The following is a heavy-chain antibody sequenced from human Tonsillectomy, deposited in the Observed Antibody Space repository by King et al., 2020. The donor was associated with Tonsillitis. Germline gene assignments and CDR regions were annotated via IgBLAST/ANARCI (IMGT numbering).Heavy chain of an antibody. J-gene: IGHJ6*02. Sequence: VQLVESGGGLVKPGESLRLSCAASGFTFSDHYMSWIRQAPGKGLEWVSYISYSVGTIYYADSVKGRFTISRDNAKNSLFLQMNSLRAEDTAVYYCARDRWFGGVWGQGTTVTVSS. D-gene: IGHD3-10*01. CDR1: GFTFSDHY. CDR3: ARDRWFGGV. CDR2: ISYSVGTI. V-gene: IGHV3-11*01.